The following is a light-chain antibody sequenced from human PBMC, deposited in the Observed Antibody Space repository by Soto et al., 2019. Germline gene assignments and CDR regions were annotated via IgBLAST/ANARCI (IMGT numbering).Light chain of an antibody. V-gene: IGKV3-15*01. J-gene: IGKJ1*01. CDR2: AAS. CDR1: QSVRSN. Sequence: EIVMTQSPATLSVSPGERATLSCRASQSVRSNLAWYQQKPGQAPRLVIYAASTRATGIPDRFSGSVSGTEFTLTISSLQSEDFAVYFCHQDFNLPWTFGQGTKVDIK. CDR3: HQDFNLPWT.